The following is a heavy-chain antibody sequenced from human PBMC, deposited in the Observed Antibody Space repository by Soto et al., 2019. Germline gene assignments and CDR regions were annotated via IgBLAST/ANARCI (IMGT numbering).Heavy chain of an antibody. Sequence: GGSLRLSCAASGFTFSTYTMTWVRQAPGKGLEWVSSIGASGGSTFYADSVKGRFTISRDNSKNTLYLQMNSLRPEDTAVYYCAHGQRSYVYWGQGALVTVSS. J-gene: IGHJ4*02. CDR3: AHGQRSYVY. CDR1: GFTFSTYT. D-gene: IGHD1-26*01. CDR2: IGASGGST. V-gene: IGHV3-23*01.